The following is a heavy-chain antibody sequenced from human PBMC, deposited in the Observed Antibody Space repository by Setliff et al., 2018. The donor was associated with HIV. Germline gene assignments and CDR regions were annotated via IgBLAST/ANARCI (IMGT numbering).Heavy chain of an antibody. D-gene: IGHD4-17*01. J-gene: IGHJ6*02. Sequence: GGSLRLSCVASEFTFSSYAMNWVRQAPGKGLVWVSRINSDGSITDYADSVKGRFTISRDNSKNTPYLQMNNLRPEDTAVYYCAKDFQWSTVNTPLNYQYGMDVWGQGTTVTVSS. CDR3: AKDFQWSTVNTPLNYQYGMDV. CDR1: EFTFSSYA. CDR2: INSDGSIT. V-gene: IGHV3-74*01.